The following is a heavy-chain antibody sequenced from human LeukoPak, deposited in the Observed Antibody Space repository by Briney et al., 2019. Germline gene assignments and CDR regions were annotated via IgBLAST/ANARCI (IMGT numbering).Heavy chain of an antibody. V-gene: IGHV4-59*01. CDR2: IYYSGST. Sequence: PSETLSLTCTVSGGSISSYYWSWIRQPPGKGLEWIGYIYYSGSTNYNPSLKSRVTISVDTSKNQFSLKLSSVTAADTAVYYCARGQYSGSFLGYYNWFDPWGQGTLVTVSS. D-gene: IGHD1-26*01. CDR1: GGSISSYY. CDR3: ARGQYSGSFLGYYNWFDP. J-gene: IGHJ5*02.